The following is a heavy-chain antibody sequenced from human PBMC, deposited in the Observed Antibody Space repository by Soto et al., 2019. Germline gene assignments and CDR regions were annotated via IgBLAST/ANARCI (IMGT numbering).Heavy chain of an antibody. CDR3: ARRWGYSFDY. J-gene: IGHJ4*02. CDR2: IYDSGST. V-gene: IGHV4-39*01. CDR1: GGSISSYY. D-gene: IGHD7-27*01. Sequence: QLQLQESGPGLVKPSETLSLTCTVSGGSISSYYWGWIRRPPGKGLEWIGSIYDSGSTYYNPSLKSRVTISVDTSKNRFSLKLSSVTAADTAVYYCARRWGYSFDYWGQGTLVTVSS.